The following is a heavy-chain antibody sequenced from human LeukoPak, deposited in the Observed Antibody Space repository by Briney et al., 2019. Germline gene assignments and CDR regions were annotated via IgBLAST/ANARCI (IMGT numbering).Heavy chain of an antibody. CDR2: FFESEKS. CDR1: GQSTTRGYY. V-gene: IGHV4-38-2*01. Sequence: SETLSLTCGISGQSTTRGYYWAWFRQSPEKGPEWIATFFESEKSFYNASLKSRVIMSLDTSKSQFSLNLTSVTAADTAVYYCARVLPVPYLLDSWGQGTHVTVSS. D-gene: IGHD3-10*02. J-gene: IGHJ4*02. CDR3: ARVLPVPYLLDS.